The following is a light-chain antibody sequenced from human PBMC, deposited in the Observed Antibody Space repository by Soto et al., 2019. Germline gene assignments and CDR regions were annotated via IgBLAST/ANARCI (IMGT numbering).Light chain of an antibody. J-gene: IGLJ2*01. V-gene: IGLV2-14*01. CDR3: SSYTSSAIVI. Sequence: QCALTQPASVSGSPGQSIAISCSGTNSDVGAYNYVSWYQQYPGKAPKLMIYDVNNRPSGVSNRFSGSKSGNTASLTISGLQAEDEADYYCSSYTSSAIVIFGGGTKVTVL. CDR1: NSDVGAYNY. CDR2: DVN.